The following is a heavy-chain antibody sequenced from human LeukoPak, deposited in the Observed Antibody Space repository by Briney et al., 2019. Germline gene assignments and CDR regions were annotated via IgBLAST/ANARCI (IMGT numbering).Heavy chain of an antibody. CDR3: AKGNSSSWYGHAFDI. J-gene: IGHJ3*02. Sequence: PGGSLRLSCAASGFTFSSYGMHWVRQAPGKGLEWVAVISYDGSNKYYADSVKGRFTISRDNSKNTLYLQMNSLRAEDTAVYYCAKGNSSSWYGHAFDIWGQGTMVTVSS. D-gene: IGHD6-13*01. CDR2: ISYDGSNK. V-gene: IGHV3-30*18. CDR1: GFTFSSYG.